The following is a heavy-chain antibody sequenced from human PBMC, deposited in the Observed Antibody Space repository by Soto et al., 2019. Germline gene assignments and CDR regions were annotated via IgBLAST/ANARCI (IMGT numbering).Heavy chain of an antibody. CDR1: GGSISSSSYY. CDR3: ARLGWLQHFDY. Sequence: PSETLSLTCTVSGGSISSSSYYWGWIRQPPGKGLEWIGYIYYSGSTNYNPSLKSRVTISVDTSKNQFSLKLSSVTAADTAVYYCARLGWLQHFDYWGQGTLVTVSS. D-gene: IGHD5-12*01. V-gene: IGHV4-61*05. J-gene: IGHJ4*02. CDR2: IYYSGST.